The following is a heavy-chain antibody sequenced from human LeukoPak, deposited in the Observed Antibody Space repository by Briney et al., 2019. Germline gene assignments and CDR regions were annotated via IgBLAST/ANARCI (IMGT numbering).Heavy chain of an antibody. CDR3: ARDLGLTISDNWFDP. CDR1: GHSISSGYY. V-gene: IGHV4-38-2*02. J-gene: IGHJ5*02. CDR2: IFHTGSS. Sequence: SETLSLTCAVSGHSISSGYYWAWIRQPPGKGPEWIGSIFHTGSSYYNPSLKSPVAISVDTSKNQFSLELSSVTAADTAVYYCARDLGLTISDNWFDPWGQGTLVTVSS. D-gene: IGHD3-3*01.